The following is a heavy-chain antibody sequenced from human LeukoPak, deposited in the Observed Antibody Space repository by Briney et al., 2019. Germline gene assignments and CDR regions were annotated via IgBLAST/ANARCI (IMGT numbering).Heavy chain of an antibody. CDR2: ISGSGGST. V-gene: IGHV3-23*01. J-gene: IGHJ4*02. D-gene: IGHD6-13*01. Sequence: GGTLRLSCAASGFTFSSYGMSWVRQAPGKGLEWVSAISGSGGSTYYADSVKGRFTISRDNSKNTLYLQMNSLRAEDTAVYYCAKDIAAAAVYYFDYWGQGTLVTVSS. CDR3: AKDIAAAAVYYFDY. CDR1: GFTFSSYG.